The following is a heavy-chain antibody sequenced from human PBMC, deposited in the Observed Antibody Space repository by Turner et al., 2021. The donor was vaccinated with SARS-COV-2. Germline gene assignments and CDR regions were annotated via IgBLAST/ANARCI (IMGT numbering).Heavy chain of an antibody. CDR2: FDPEDGET. CDR1: VYTLIELS. Sequence: QVQLVQSGAEVKKPGASVKVSCKVSVYTLIELSMHWVRQAPGKGLEWMGGFDPEDGETIYAQKFQGRVTMTEDTSTDTAYMELSSLRSEDTAVYYCATGYAYCGGDCSIHYWGQGTLVTVSS. V-gene: IGHV1-24*01. J-gene: IGHJ4*02. CDR3: ATGYAYCGGDCSIHY. D-gene: IGHD2-21*02.